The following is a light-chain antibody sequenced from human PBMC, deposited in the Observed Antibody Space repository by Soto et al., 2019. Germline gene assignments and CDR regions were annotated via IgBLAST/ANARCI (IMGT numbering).Light chain of an antibody. V-gene: IGLV2-14*01. CDR1: SSEVGGYNY. CDR3: SSYTSSSTLEV. J-gene: IGLJ2*01. Sequence: QSALTQPASVSGSPVQSITISCTGTSSEVGGYNYVSWYQQHPGQAPKLMIYDVSNRTAGVSNRSSGSQSGNTGSLTISGLEAEDEADYYCSSYTSSSTLEVFGGGTKLTVL. CDR2: DVS.